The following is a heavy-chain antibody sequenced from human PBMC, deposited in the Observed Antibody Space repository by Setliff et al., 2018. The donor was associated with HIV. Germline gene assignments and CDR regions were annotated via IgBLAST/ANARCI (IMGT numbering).Heavy chain of an antibody. Sequence: SETLSLTCTVSGASVNSNNYYWGWIRQPPGKGLEWIASIYYSGTTYYNPSLKSRVTITADTSTDTAYMELSSLRSEDTAVYYCATAPTMKVVYSGFWGQGTLVTVSS. J-gene: IGHJ4*02. CDR3: ATAPTMKVVYSGF. V-gene: IGHV4-39*07. D-gene: IGHD3-22*01. CDR2: IYYSGTT. CDR1: GASVNSNNYY.